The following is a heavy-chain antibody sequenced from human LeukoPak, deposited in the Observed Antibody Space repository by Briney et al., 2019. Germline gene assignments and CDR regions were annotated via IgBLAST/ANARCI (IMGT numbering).Heavy chain of an antibody. Sequence: PSETLPLTCTVSRGSISSSSYYWGWIRQPPGKRLEWIGSFYYIGGTYYNPSLEGRVTISADSSKNQFSLKLTSVTAADTALYYCARILTTFDSWGQGTLVTVSS. D-gene: IGHD4-11*01. CDR3: ARILTTFDS. J-gene: IGHJ4*02. CDR1: RGSISSSSYY. V-gene: IGHV4-39*01. CDR2: FYYIGGT.